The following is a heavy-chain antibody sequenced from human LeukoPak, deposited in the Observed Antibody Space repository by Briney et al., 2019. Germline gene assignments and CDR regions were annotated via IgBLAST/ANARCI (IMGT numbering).Heavy chain of an antibody. J-gene: IGHJ4*02. CDR1: GFTFSSYS. V-gene: IGHV3-21*01. D-gene: IGHD6-19*01. CDR2: ISSSSSYI. CDR3: ARAVEAVAGTGFDY. Sequence: PGGSLRLSCAASGFTFSSYSMNRVRQAPGKGLEWVSSISSSSSYIYYADSVKGRFTISRDNAKNSLYLQMNSLRAEDTAVYYCARAVEAVAGTGFDYWGQGTLVTVSS.